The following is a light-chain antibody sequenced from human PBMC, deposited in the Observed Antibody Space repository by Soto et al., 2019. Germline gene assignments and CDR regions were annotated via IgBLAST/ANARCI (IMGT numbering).Light chain of an antibody. CDR2: DAS. CDR3: QQRNNWPPIT. CDR1: QSVSSY. Sequence: EIVLTQSPATLSLSPGERATLSCRASQSVSSYLAWYQQKPGQAPRLLIYDASNRATGIPARFSGSGSGTDLTPPTTSQQTEDFAVDYCQQRNNWPPITFGQGTRLESK. J-gene: IGKJ5*01. V-gene: IGKV3-11*01.